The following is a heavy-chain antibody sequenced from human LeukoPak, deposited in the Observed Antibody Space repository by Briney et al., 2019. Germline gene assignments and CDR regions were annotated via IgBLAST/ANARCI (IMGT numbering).Heavy chain of an antibody. V-gene: IGHV4-4*07. CDR3: VRGLYGSGDY. Sequence: SETLSLTCTLSGGSISGYYWNWIRQPAGKGLEWIGRIFSSGKTNYNPSLQSRVTMSVDTSKNHFSLKLTSVTAADTAVYYCVRGLYGSGDYWGQGTLVTVSS. J-gene: IGHJ4*02. CDR2: IFSSGKT. D-gene: IGHD3-10*01. CDR1: GGSISGYY.